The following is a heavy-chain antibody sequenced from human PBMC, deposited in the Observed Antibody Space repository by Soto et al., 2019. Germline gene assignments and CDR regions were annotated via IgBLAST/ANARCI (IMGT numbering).Heavy chain of an antibody. D-gene: IGHD6-6*01. Sequence: ASVKVSCKASGYTFTSYGISWVRQAPGQGLEWMGWISAYNGNTNYAQKLQGRVTMTTDTSTSTAYMELRSLRSDDTAVYYCAREGYSSSSGSNYHYYYGMDVWGQGTTVTVSS. J-gene: IGHJ6*02. CDR1: GYTFTSYG. V-gene: IGHV1-18*04. CDR3: AREGYSSSSGSNYHYYYGMDV. CDR2: ISAYNGNT.